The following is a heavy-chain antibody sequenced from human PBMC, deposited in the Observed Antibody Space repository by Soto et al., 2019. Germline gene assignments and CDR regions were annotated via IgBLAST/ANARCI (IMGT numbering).Heavy chain of an antibody. D-gene: IGHD6-6*01. CDR2: ISGSGGNT. CDR1: GFTFSSYA. Sequence: PGGSLRLSCTASGFTFSSYAMSWVRQAPGKGLEWVSAISGSGGNTYYADSVKGRFTISRDNSKTTLYLQMNSLRAEDTAVYYCAKSITARPFDYWGQGALVTVSS. CDR3: AKSITARPFDY. J-gene: IGHJ4*02. V-gene: IGHV3-23*01.